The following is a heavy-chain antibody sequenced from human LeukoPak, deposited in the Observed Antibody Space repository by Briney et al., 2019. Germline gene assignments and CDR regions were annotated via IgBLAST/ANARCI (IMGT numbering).Heavy chain of an antibody. CDR3: ARDFYDFWSSYAFDY. V-gene: IGHV4-4*07. Sequence: SETLSLTCTVSGGSISSYYWSWIRQPAGKGLEWIGRIYTSGSTNYNPSLKSRVTMSVDTSKNQFSLKLSSVTAADTAVYYCARDFYDFWSSYAFDYWGQGTLVTVSS. CDR1: GGSISSYY. J-gene: IGHJ4*02. D-gene: IGHD3-3*01. CDR2: IYTSGST.